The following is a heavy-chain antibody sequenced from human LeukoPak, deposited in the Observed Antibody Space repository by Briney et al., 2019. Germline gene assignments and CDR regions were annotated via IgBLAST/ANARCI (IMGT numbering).Heavy chain of an antibody. Sequence: PSETLSLTCTVSGDSISSSYWSWFRQPPGRGLEWIGSTHYSGSTNYNPSLKSRVTISVDTSKPQFSLKLSSVTAADTAVYYCARHLASVMIDAFDIWGQGTVVSVSS. J-gene: IGHJ3*02. V-gene: IGHV4-59*08. CDR3: ARHLASVMIDAFDI. D-gene: IGHD2-21*01. CDR1: GDSISSSY. CDR2: THYSGST.